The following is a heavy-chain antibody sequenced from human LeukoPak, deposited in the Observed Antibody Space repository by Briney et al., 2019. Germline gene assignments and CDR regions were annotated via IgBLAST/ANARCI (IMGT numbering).Heavy chain of an antibody. D-gene: IGHD2-15*01. CDR2: VYYSGHT. V-gene: IGHV4-59*08. Sequence: PSETLSLTCTVSGGSISDNYWSWIRQPPGKGLEWIGYVYYSGHTNYNSSLKSRVTMSLDTSKSQFSLRLSSVTAADTAVYFCARHPFATPFDYWGPGTLVTVSS. CDR3: ARHPFATPFDY. J-gene: IGHJ4*02. CDR1: GGSISDNY.